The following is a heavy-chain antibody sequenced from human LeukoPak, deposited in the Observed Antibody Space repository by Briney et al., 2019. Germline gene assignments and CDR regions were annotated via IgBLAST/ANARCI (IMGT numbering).Heavy chain of an antibody. J-gene: IGHJ4*02. V-gene: IGHV4-34*01. CDR3: ARRGGTTVTTPFDY. CDR1: GGSFSGYY. CDR2: INHSGST. Sequence: PSETLSLTCAVYGGSFSGYYWSWIRQPPGKGLEWIGEINHSGSTNYNPSLKSRVTISVDTSKNQFSLKLSSVTAADTAVYYCARRGGTTVTTPFDYWGQGTLVTVSS. D-gene: IGHD4-11*01.